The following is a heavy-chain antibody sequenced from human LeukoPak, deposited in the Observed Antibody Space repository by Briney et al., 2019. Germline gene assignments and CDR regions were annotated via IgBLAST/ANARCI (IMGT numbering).Heavy chain of an antibody. CDR3: AKGNVYYDSSGYYSFDY. D-gene: IGHD3-22*01. CDR2: ISYDGSNK. Sequence: GGSLRLSCGASGFNFSSYGMHWVRQAPGKGLEWVAVISYDGSNKYYADSVKGRFTISRDNSKNTLYLQMNSLRAEDTAVYYCAKGNVYYDSSGYYSFDYWGQGPLVTVSS. CDR1: GFNFSSYG. V-gene: IGHV3-30*18. J-gene: IGHJ4*02.